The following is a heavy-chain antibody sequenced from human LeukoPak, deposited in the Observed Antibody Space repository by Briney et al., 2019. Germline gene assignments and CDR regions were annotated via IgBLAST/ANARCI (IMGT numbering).Heavy chain of an antibody. J-gene: IGHJ5*02. D-gene: IGHD6-6*01. CDR2: IIPIFGTA. V-gene: IGHV1-69*05. Sequence: SVKVSCKASGGTFSSYAISWVRQAPGQGLEWMGRIIPIFGTANYAQKFQGRVTITTDESTSTAYMELSSLRSEDTAVYCCARGPIAARPDSWFDPWGQGTLVTVSS. CDR3: ARGPIAARPDSWFDP. CDR1: GGTFSSYA.